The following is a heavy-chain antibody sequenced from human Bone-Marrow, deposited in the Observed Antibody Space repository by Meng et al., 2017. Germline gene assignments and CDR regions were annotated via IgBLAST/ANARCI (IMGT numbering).Heavy chain of an antibody. J-gene: IGHJ5*02. CDR3: ARDSAPEYCSGGSCYFGWFDP. V-gene: IGHV1-18*01. D-gene: IGHD2-15*01. Sequence: ASVKVSCKASGYTFTSYGISWVRQAPGQGLEWMGWISAYNGNTNYAQKLQGRVTMTTDTSTSTAYMELRSLRSDDTAVYYCARDSAPEYCSGGSCYFGWFDPCGQGILV. CDR2: ISAYNGNT. CDR1: GYTFTSYG.